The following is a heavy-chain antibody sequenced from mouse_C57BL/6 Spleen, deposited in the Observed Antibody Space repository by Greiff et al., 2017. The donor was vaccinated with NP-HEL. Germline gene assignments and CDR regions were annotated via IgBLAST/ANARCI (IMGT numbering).Heavy chain of an antibody. J-gene: IGHJ1*03. V-gene: IGHV5-6*01. Sequence: EVQGVESGGDLVKPGGSLKLSCAASGFTFSSYGMSWVRQTPDKRLEWVATISSGGSYTYYPDSVKGRFTISRDNAKNTLYLQMSSLKSEDTAMYYCARHGPFDVWGTGTTVTVSS. CDR1: GFTFSSYG. CDR2: ISSGGSYT. CDR3: ARHGPFDV.